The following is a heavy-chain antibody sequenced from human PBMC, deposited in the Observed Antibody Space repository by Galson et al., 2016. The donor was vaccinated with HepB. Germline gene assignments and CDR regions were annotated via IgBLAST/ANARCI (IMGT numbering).Heavy chain of an antibody. V-gene: IGHV5-51*01. CDR1: GYSFANSW. CDR3: AIVDYGGSYGDFRDY. D-gene: IGHD4-17*01. J-gene: IGHJ4*02. CDR2: LFPGDSTT. Sequence: QSGAEVKKPGESLKISCKVSGYSFANSWIGWVRQIPGEGLEWMGILFPGDSTTLSSPSFEGQVTISADKSVTSAYLQWSSLKASDTAMYFCAIVDYGGSYGDFRDYWGQGTLLSVSS.